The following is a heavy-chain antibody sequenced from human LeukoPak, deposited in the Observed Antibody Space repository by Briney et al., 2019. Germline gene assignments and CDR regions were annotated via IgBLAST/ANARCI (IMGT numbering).Heavy chain of an antibody. CDR1: GGSFSGYY. V-gene: IGHV4-34*01. Sequence: SETLSLTCAVYGGSFSGYYWSWIRQPPGKGLEWIGEINHSGSTNYNPSLKSRVTISVDTSKNQFSLKLSSVTAADTAVYYCARQNRYDYVWGSYRRPFDYWGQGTLVTVSS. CDR3: ARQNRYDYVWGSYRRPFDY. J-gene: IGHJ4*02. CDR2: INHSGST. D-gene: IGHD3-16*02.